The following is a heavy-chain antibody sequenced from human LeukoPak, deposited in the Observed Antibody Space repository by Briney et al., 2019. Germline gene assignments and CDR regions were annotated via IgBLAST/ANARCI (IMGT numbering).Heavy chain of an antibody. V-gene: IGHV1-18*01. D-gene: IGHD3-10*01. J-gene: IGHJ3*02. CDR1: GGTFSSYA. CDR3: ARIRITMVRGVIDRKDAFDI. CDR2: ISAYNGNT. Sequence: ASVKVSCKASGGTFSSYAISWVRQAPGQGLEWMGWISAYNGNTNYAQKLQGRVTMTTDTSTSTAYMELRSLRSDDTAVYYCARIRITMVRGVIDRKDAFDIWGQGTMVTVSS.